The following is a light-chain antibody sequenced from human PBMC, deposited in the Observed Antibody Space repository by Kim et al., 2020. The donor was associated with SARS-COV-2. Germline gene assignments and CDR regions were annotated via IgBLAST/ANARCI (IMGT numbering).Light chain of an antibody. CDR3: QQYNNWPPKYT. V-gene: IGKV3-15*01. CDR1: QSVSSN. Sequence: PGERATLSCRASQSVSSNLAWYQQKPGQAPRLIIYGASTRATGIPARFSGSGSGTEFTLTISSLQSEDFAVYYCQQYNNWPPKYTFGQGTKLEIK. CDR2: GAS. J-gene: IGKJ2*01.